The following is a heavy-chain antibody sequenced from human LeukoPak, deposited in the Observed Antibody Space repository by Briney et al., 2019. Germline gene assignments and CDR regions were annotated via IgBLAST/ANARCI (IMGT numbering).Heavy chain of an antibody. Sequence: GESLKISCKCSGYDFTFYLVGWVRQVPGKGLEWMGIIYPGDSDTRYSTSFQGQVTLSADKSISTAYLQWSSLKPSDTAMYYCARRDGDFDYFFDYWGQGTLVTVSS. J-gene: IGHJ4*02. CDR1: GYDFTFYL. CDR2: IYPGDSDT. D-gene: IGHD4-17*01. V-gene: IGHV5-51*01. CDR3: ARRDGDFDYFFDY.